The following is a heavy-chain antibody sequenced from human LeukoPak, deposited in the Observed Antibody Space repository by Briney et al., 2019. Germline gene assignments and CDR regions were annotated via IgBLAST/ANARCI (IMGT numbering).Heavy chain of an antibody. J-gene: IGHJ4*02. CDR3: AKGVGYYYDSSGYYYFDY. CDR1: GFTFSSYA. CDR2: ISGSGGST. Sequence: GGSLRLSCAASGFTFSSYAMSWVRQAPGKGLEWASAISGSGGSTYYADSVKGRFTISRDNSKNTLYLQMNSLRAEDTAVYYCAKGVGYYYDSSGYYYFDYWGQGTLVTVSS. D-gene: IGHD3-22*01. V-gene: IGHV3-23*01.